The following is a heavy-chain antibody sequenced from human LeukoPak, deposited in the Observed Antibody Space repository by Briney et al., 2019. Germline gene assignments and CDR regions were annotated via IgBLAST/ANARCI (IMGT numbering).Heavy chain of an antibody. V-gene: IGHV4-38-2*02. J-gene: IGHJ3*02. CDR3: ARSVGAWDAFDI. CDR1: GFSISSDYY. D-gene: IGHD2-15*01. Sequence: SETLSLTCTVSGFSISSDYYWGWIRQPPGKGLEWLGSVSHSGITYYNSSLNSRVTISVDTSKNHFSLTVNSVTAADTAVYYCARSVGAWDAFDIWGLGTMVTVSS. CDR2: VSHSGIT.